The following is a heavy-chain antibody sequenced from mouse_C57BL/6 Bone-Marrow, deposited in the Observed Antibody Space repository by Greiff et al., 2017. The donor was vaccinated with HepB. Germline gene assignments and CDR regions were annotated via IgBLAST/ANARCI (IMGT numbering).Heavy chain of an antibody. Sequence: QVQLKQPGAELVMPGASVKLSCKASGYTFTSYWMHWVKQRPGQGLEWIGEIDPSDSYTNYNQKFKGKSTLTVDKSSSTAYMQLSSLTSEDSAVYYCARSGDYDEYFDVWGTGTTVTVSS. V-gene: IGHV1-69*01. J-gene: IGHJ1*03. CDR1: GYTFTSYW. CDR2: IDPSDSYT. CDR3: ARSGDYDEYFDV. D-gene: IGHD2-4*01.